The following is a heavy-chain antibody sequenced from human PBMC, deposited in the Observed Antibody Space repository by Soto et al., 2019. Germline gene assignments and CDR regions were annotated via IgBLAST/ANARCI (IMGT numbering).Heavy chain of an antibody. J-gene: IGHJ5*01. CDR1: GFTFSNYG. CDR3: AKGPRIAVAGLGDS. CDR2: ISYDGSHK. D-gene: IGHD6-19*01. Sequence: QVQLAESGGGVVQPGRSLRLSCAASGFTFSNYGMHWVRQAPGKGLEWVAGISYDGSHKYYADSVKGRFTISRDNSKKILSLQMNSLRGDDTAVYYCAKGPRIAVAGLGDSWGQGTLVSVSS. V-gene: IGHV3-30*18.